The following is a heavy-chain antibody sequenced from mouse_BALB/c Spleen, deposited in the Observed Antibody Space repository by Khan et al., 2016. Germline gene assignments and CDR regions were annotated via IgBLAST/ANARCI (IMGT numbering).Heavy chain of an antibody. D-gene: IGHD1-1*01. J-gene: IGHJ4*01. CDR1: GDSITSGY. CDR2: ISHSGST. V-gene: IGHV3-8*02. Sequence: EVKLLESGPSLVKLSKTLSLTCSVTGDSITSGYWNWIRKFPGNKLEYMGYISHSGSTYYNQSLKSRISITRDTSKNQYYLQLNSVTTEDTATDYGASYDGSTYLRGMDYWGQGTSVTVSS. CDR3: ASYDGSTYLRGMDY.